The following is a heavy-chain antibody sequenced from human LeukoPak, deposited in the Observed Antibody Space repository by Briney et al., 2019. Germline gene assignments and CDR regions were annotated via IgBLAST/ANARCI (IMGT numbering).Heavy chain of an antibody. CDR2: INTNTGNP. J-gene: IGHJ3*02. CDR3: ARDGRRGYSYGYDAFDI. CDR1: GYTFTSYA. D-gene: IGHD5-18*01. V-gene: IGHV7-4-1*02. Sequence: APVKVSCKASGYTFTSYAMNWVRQAPGQGLEWMGWINTNTGNPTYAQGFTGRFVFSLDTSVSTAYPQISSLKAEDTAVYYCARDGRRGYSYGYDAFDIWGQGSMVTVSS.